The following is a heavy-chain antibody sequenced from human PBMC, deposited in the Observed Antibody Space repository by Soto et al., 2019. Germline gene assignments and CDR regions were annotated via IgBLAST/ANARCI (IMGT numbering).Heavy chain of an antibody. CDR2: INHSGST. Sequence: PSETLSLTCAVYGGSFSGYYWSWIRQPPGKGLEWIGEINHSGSTNYNPSLKSRVTISVDTSKNQFSLKLSSVTAADTAVYYCARGLGNGPLGSGSRGVDYWGQGTLVTVSS. V-gene: IGHV4-34*01. J-gene: IGHJ4*02. CDR1: GGSFSGYY. D-gene: IGHD3-10*01. CDR3: ARGLGNGPLGSGSRGVDY.